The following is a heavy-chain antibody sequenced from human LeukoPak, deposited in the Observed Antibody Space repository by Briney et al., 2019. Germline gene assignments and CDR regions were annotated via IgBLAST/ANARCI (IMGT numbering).Heavy chain of an antibody. CDR2: ISSSGSTI. CDR3: ASLLVVLAISVGRGHDAFDI. CDR1: GFTFSDYY. Sequence: GGSLRLSCAASGFTFSDYYMSWIRQAPGEGLEWVSYISSSGSTIYYADSVKGRFTISRDNAKNSLYLQKNSLRAEDTAVYYGASLLVVLAISVGRGHDAFDIWGQGTMVTVSS. J-gene: IGHJ3*02. D-gene: IGHD2-15*01. V-gene: IGHV3-11*04.